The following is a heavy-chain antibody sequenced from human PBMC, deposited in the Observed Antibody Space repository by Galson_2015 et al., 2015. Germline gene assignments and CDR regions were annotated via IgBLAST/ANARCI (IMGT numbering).Heavy chain of an antibody. V-gene: IGHV3-48*01. CDR3: ARGTSGYDT. CDR2: ISTSSSTI. J-gene: IGHJ5*02. D-gene: IGHD5-12*01. Sequence: SLRLSCAASGFTFSSYNMIWVRQTPGKGPEWIAFISTSSSTIYYAESVKGRFTISRDNAKNSLYLQMDSLGAEDTAVYYCARGTSGYDTWGQGTLVTVSS. CDR1: GFTFSSYN.